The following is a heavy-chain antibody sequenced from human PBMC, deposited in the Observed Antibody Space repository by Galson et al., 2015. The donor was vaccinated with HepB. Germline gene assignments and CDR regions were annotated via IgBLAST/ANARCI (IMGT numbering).Heavy chain of an antibody. Sequence: SVKVSCKASGGTFSSYTISWVRQAPGQGLEWMGRIIPILGIANYAQKFQGRVTITADKSTSTAYMELSSLRSEDTAVYYCAREMALYYGMDVWGQGTTVTVSS. CDR1: GGTFSSYT. D-gene: IGHD5-24*01. V-gene: IGHV1-69*04. J-gene: IGHJ6*02. CDR3: AREMALYYGMDV. CDR2: IIPILGIA.